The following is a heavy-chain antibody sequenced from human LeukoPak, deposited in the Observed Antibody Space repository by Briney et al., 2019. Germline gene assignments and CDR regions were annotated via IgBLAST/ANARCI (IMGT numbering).Heavy chain of an antibody. D-gene: IGHD3-16*01. V-gene: IGHV3-30*03. Sequence: PGGSLRHSCAASGFTFSSYGMHWVRQAPGKGLEWVAVISYDGSNKYYADSVKGRFTISRDNSKNTLYLQMNSLRAEDTAVYYCARRGMGGGAFDIWGQGTMVTVSS. CDR1: GFTFSSYG. J-gene: IGHJ3*02. CDR2: ISYDGSNK. CDR3: ARRGMGGGAFDI.